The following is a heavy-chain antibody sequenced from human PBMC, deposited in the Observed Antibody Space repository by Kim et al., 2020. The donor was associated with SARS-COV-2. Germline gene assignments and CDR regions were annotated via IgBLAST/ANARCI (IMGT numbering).Heavy chain of an antibody. J-gene: IGHJ6*01. CDR3: ARVGGDSSGYYDYYYYG. Sequence: GGSLRLSCAASGFTFSSYAMHWVRQAPGKGLEWVAVISYDGSNKYYADSVKGRFTISRDNSKNTLYLQMNSLRAEDTAVYYCARVGGDSSGYYDYYYYG. CDR2: ISYDGSNK. D-gene: IGHD3-22*01. CDR1: GFTFSSYA. V-gene: IGHV3-30*04.